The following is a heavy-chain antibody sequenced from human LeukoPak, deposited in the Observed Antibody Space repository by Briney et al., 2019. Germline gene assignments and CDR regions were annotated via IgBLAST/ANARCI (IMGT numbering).Heavy chain of an antibody. D-gene: IGHD3-10*01. CDR3: ATGDYGSGSFYAGLGDY. Sequence: GASVKVSCKASGYTFTGYYMHWVRQAPGQGLEWMGWINPNSGGTNYAQKFQGRVTMTRDTSTSTVYMELSSLRSEDTAVYYCATGDYGSGSFYAGLGDYWGQGTLVTVSS. CDR2: INPNSGGT. CDR1: GYTFTGYY. J-gene: IGHJ4*02. V-gene: IGHV1-2*02.